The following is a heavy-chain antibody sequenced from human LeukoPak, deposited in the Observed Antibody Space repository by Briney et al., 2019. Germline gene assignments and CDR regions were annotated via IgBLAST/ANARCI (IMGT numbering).Heavy chain of an antibody. V-gene: IGHV4-39*01. CDR3: ARGDYYDSSGYQSPSFDY. J-gene: IGHJ4*02. CDR2: IYYSGST. Sequence: SETLSLTCTVSGGSISSSSYYWGWIRQPPGKGREWIGSIYYSGSTYYNPSLKSRVTISVDTSKNQFSLKLSSVTAADTAVYYCARGDYYDSSGYQSPSFDYWGQGTLVTVSS. D-gene: IGHD3-22*01. CDR1: GGSISSSSYY.